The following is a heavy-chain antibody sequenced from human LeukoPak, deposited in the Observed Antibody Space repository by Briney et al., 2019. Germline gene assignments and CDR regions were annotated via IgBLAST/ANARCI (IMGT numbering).Heavy chain of an antibody. J-gene: IGHJ4*02. V-gene: IGHV3-7*03. CDR1: GFTFSSYW. CDR3: AKDQGYDFWSGYEN. Sequence: GGSLRLSCAASGFTFSSYWMSWVRQAPGKGLEWVANIKQDGSEKYYVDSVKGRFTISRDNSKNTLYLQMNSLRAEDTAVYYCAKDQGYDFWSGYENWGQGTLVTVSS. D-gene: IGHD3-3*01. CDR2: IKQDGSEK.